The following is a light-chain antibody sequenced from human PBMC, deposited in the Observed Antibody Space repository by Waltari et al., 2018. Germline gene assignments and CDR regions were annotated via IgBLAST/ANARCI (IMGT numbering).Light chain of an antibody. Sequence: DILLTQSPSFLSASVEDSVTITCRASQGISSYLAWYQQKPGRAPKLLIYSASTLKSGVPSRFSGSGSGTDFTLTISSLQPEDFATYYCQQLNAYPLTFGQGTKVEIK. V-gene: IGKV1-9*01. CDR1: QGISSY. CDR2: SAS. J-gene: IGKJ1*01. CDR3: QQLNAYPLT.